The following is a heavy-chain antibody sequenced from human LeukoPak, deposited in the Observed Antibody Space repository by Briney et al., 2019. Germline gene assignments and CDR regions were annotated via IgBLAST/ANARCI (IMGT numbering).Heavy chain of an antibody. J-gene: IGHJ4*02. CDR1: GGSFSGYY. V-gene: IGHV4-34*01. D-gene: IGHD5-24*01. CDR2: INHSGST. CDR3: ARGLEDGYNL. Sequence: SETLSLTCAVYGGSFSGYYWSWIRQPPGKGLEWIGEINHSGSTNYNPSLKSRVTISVDTSKNQFSLKLSSVTTADTAVYYCARGLEDGYNLWGQGTLVTVSS.